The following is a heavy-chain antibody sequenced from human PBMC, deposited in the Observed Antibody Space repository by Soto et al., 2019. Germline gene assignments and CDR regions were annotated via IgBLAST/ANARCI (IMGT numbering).Heavy chain of an antibody. CDR3: ARHQALAYIWGSYRSLAPFDY. Sequence: PSVTLSLTRPVFGGSISSYYWSWIRQHPGKGLEWIGYIYYSGSTNYNPSLKSRVTISVDTSKNQFSLKLSSVTAADTAVYYCARHQALAYIWGSYRSLAPFDYWGQGNLVTVSS. D-gene: IGHD3-16*02. V-gene: IGHV4-59*08. CDR1: GGSISSYY. CDR2: IYYSGST. J-gene: IGHJ4*02.